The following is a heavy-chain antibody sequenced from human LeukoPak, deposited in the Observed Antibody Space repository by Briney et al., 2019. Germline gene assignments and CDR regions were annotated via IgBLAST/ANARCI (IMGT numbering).Heavy chain of an antibody. V-gene: IGHV4-39*07. CDR2: INHSGST. D-gene: IGHD6-19*01. Sequence: SETLSLTCTVSGGSISSNSYYWTWIRQPPGKGLEWIGEINHSGSTNYNASLKSRVTISVETSKRQFSLEMRDVTAADTAMYYCAREGVGQWLLYWGQGILVTVSS. CDR1: GGSISSNSYY. CDR3: AREGVGQWLLY. J-gene: IGHJ4*02.